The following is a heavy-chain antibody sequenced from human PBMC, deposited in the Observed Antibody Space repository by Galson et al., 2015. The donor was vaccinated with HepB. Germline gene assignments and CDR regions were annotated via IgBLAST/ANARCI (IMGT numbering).Heavy chain of an antibody. V-gene: IGHV3-23*01. CDR3: AKLRGVRSSSQIPRYFDL. J-gene: IGHJ2*01. CDR2: ISGSGGST. Sequence: SLRLSCAASGFTFSSYAMSWVRQAPGKGLEWVSAISGSGGSTYYADSVKGRFTISRDNSKNTLYLQMNSLRAEDTAVYYCAKLRGVRSSSQIPRYFDLWGRGTLVTVSS. CDR1: GFTFSSYA. D-gene: IGHD6-6*01.